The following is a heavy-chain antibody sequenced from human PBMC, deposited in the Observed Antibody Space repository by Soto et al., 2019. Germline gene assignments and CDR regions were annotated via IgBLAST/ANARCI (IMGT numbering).Heavy chain of an antibody. CDR3: ARTPYYYDSSGYYSDY. V-gene: IGHV3-30*03. D-gene: IGHD3-22*01. CDR2: ISYDGSNK. CDR1: GFTFSSYG. J-gene: IGHJ4*02. Sequence: GGSLRLSCAASGFTFSSYGMHWVRQAPGKGLEWVAVISYDGSNKYYADSVKGRFTISRDNSKNTLYLQMNSLRAEDTAVYYCARTPYYYDSSGYYSDYWGQGTLVTVSS.